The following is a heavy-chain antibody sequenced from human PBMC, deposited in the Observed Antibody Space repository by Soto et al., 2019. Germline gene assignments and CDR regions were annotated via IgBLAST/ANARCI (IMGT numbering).Heavy chain of an antibody. V-gene: IGHV5-51*01. Sequence: LGESLKISCKGSGYTFTNYWIVWVRQIPGKGLEWMGIIYPGDSDTRYSPSFQGQVTISADRSISTAYLQWSSLKASDTGMYYCARYPTLTDYFFHGMDVWGQGPRSPSP. CDR1: GYTFTNYW. CDR2: IYPGDSDT. J-gene: IGHJ6*02. D-gene: IGHD4-17*01. CDR3: ARYPTLTDYFFHGMDV.